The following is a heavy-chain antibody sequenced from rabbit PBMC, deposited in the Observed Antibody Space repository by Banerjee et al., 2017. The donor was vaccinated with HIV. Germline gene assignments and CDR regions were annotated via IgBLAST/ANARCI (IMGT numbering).Heavy chain of an antibody. CDR2: INTSSGNT. J-gene: IGHJ4*01. Sequence: QEQLEESGGDLVKPEGSLTLTCTASGFSFSNKYVMCWVRQAPGKGLEWIACINTSSGNTVYASWAKGRFTLSKTSWTTVTLQMTSLTAADTASYFCARDAWGAEDFDVWGPGTLVTV. CDR3: ARDAWGAEDFDV. D-gene: IGHD4-1*01. V-gene: IGHV1S45*01. CDR1: GFSFSNKYV.